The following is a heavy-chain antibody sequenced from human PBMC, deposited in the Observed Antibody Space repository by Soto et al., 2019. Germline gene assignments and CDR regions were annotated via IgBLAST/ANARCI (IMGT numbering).Heavy chain of an antibody. D-gene: IGHD3-10*01. Sequence: SETLSLTCTVSGGSISSYYWSWIRQPPGKGLEWIGYIYYSGSTNYNPSLKSRVTISVDTSKNQFSLKLSSVTAADTAVYYCARQTRPAIWFGDRGDWFDPWGQGTLVTVSS. CDR2: IYYSGST. CDR1: GGSISSYY. CDR3: ARQTRPAIWFGDRGDWFDP. J-gene: IGHJ5*02. V-gene: IGHV4-59*01.